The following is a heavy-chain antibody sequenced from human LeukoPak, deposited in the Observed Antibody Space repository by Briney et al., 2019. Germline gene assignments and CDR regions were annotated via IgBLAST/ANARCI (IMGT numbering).Heavy chain of an antibody. V-gene: IGHV1-24*01. CDR3: ATVFAYDPYPFDY. J-gene: IGHJ4*02. Sequence: ASVKVSCKVSGYTLTELSMHWVRQAPGKGLEWMGGFDPEDGETIYAQKFQGRVTITQDPSTDTASMELSSMRSEDTAVYYCATVFAYDPYPFDYWGQGTLVTVSS. CDR1: GYTLTELS. CDR2: FDPEDGET. D-gene: IGHD5-12*01.